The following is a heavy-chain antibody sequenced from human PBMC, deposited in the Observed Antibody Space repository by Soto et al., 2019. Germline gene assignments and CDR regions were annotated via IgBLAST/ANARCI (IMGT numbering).Heavy chain of an antibody. Sequence: SETLSLTCTVSGGSISSSSYYWGWIRQPPGKGLEWIGSTYYSGSTYYNPSLKSRVTISVDTSKNQFSLKLSSVTAADTAVYYCARAAPRYCSGGSCSSGRDYWGQGTLLTVS. CDR1: GGSISSSSYY. V-gene: IGHV4-39*07. J-gene: IGHJ4*02. CDR3: ARAAPRYCSGGSCSSGRDY. CDR2: TYYSGST. D-gene: IGHD2-15*01.